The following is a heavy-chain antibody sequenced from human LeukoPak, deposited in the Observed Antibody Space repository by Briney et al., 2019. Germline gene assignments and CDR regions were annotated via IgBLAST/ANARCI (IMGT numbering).Heavy chain of an antibody. CDR1: GFTFSNYA. CDR2: ISGSGGTT. V-gene: IGHV3-23*01. Sequence: GGSLRLSCAASGFTFSNYAMTWVRQAPGKGLDWVSAISGSGGTTYHADSVKGRFNISRDNAKNTLYLQLNSLRVEDTAVYYCAKGYCSSLFGGPFHMWSQGTKVTVSP. D-gene: IGHD6-13*01. CDR3: AKGYCSSLFGGPFHM. J-gene: IGHJ3*02.